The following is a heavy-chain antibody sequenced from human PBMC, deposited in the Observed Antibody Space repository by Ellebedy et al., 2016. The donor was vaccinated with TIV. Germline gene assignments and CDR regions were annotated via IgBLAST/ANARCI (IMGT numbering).Heavy chain of an antibody. Sequence: PGGSLRLSCAASGCTVSSTYMSWVRQAPGKGLEWVSSLYSGGSTYYADSVKGRFPIARDNYKNALYLQMHSLRAEDTAVYFCVRGADDFSNYLFYWGQGTLVTVSS. CDR3: VRGADDFSNYLFY. D-gene: IGHD4-11*01. CDR2: LYSGGST. CDR1: GCTVSSTY. V-gene: IGHV3-53*01. J-gene: IGHJ4*02.